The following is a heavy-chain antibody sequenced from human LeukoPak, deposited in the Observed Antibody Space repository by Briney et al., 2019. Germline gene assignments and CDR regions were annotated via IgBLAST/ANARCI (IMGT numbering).Heavy chain of an antibody. J-gene: IGHJ4*02. CDR1: GYTFIVYH. V-gene: IGHV1-2*02. CDR2: INPNSGDT. CDR3: ARADWSMLEY. D-gene: IGHD1-1*01. Sequence: ASVKVSCKASGYTFIVYHMHWVRQAPGQGLEWMGWINPNSGDTNFAQKFQGRVTMTRDTSISTVYMELSRLTSDDTAVYYCARADWSMLEYWGQGTLDTVSS.